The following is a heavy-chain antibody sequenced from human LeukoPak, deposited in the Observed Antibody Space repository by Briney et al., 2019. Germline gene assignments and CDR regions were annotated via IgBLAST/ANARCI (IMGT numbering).Heavy chain of an antibody. CDR2: ISSSSSYI. D-gene: IGHD6-13*01. CDR1: GFTFSSYS. CDR3: AREIAAAEDYYYYYMDV. J-gene: IGHJ6*03. Sequence: GGSLRLSCAASGFTFSSYSMNWVRQAPGKGLEWVSSISSSSSYIYYADSVKGRFTISRDNAKNSLYLQMNSLRAEDTAVYYCAREIAAAEDYYYYYMDVWGKGTTVTVSS. V-gene: IGHV3-21*01.